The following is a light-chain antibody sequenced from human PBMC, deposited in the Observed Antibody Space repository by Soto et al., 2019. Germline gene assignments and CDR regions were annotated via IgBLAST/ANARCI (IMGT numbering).Light chain of an antibody. CDR3: QQYNYWPQT. J-gene: IGKJ1*01. CDR1: QSVTSK. V-gene: IGKV3-15*01. CDR2: DAS. Sequence: EIVMTQSPATLSVSPGERATLSCRASQSVTSKLAWYQQKPGQAPRLLIYDASTRATGIPARFSGSGSGTEFTRTISSLQSEDFAVYYCQQYNYWPQTFGQGTKVEI.